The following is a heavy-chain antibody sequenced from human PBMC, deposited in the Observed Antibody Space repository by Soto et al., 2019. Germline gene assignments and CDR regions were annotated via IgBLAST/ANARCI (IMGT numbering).Heavy chain of an antibody. CDR3: ARGGGIPYYYYGMDV. V-gene: IGHV3-64*01. Sequence: GGSLRLSCAASGFTFSSYAMHWVRQAPGKGLEYVSAISSNGGSTYYANSVKGRFTISRDNSKNTLYLQMGSLRAEDMAVYYWARGGGIPYYYYGMDVWGQGTTVTVSS. D-gene: IGHD3-16*01. CDR2: ISSNGGST. J-gene: IGHJ6*02. CDR1: GFTFSSYA.